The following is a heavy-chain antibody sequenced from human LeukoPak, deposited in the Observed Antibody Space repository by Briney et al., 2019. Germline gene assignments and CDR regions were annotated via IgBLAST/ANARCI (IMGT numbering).Heavy chain of an antibody. CDR1: GFTFSSYA. J-gene: IGHJ4*02. Sequence: PGGSLRLSCAASGFTFSSYAMSWVRQAPGKGLEWVAFIRYDGSNKYYADSVKGRFTISRDNSKNTLYLQMNSLRAEDTAVYYCAKLDYSPDYDFWSGYSDYWGQGTLVTVSS. CDR3: AKLDYSPDYDFWSGYSDY. V-gene: IGHV3-30*02. CDR2: IRYDGSNK. D-gene: IGHD3-3*01.